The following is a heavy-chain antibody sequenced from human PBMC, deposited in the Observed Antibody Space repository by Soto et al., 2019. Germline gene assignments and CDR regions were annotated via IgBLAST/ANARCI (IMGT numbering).Heavy chain of an antibody. D-gene: IGHD6-19*01. CDR2: ISHDGRNK. V-gene: IGHV3-30*03. J-gene: IGHJ4*02. CDR1: GFSFSDHG. CDR3: ARDHWKQWLGCLDY. Sequence: QVQLVESGGGVVQPGRSLRLSCAVSGFSFSDHGMHWVRQAPGKGLEWVAVISHDGRNKRYGDTVRGRITISRDNSKNTVYLEMNSLTVDDTGIYYCARDHWKQWLGCLDYWGQGALVTVSS.